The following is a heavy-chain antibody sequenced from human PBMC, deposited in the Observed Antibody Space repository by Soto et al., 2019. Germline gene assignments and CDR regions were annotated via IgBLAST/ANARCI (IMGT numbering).Heavy chain of an antibody. J-gene: IGHJ6*03. CDR3: ARTHECGHMDV. Sequence: VSGDSVRNQYWSWIRRPPGRGLEWIGYIYRSGSTKYNPSLKSRLTISVDTSKNQFSLKLSSVTAADMAVYYCARTHECGHMDVWGKGSTVTVSS. CDR2: IYRSGST. D-gene: IGHD3-3*01. V-gene: IGHV4-4*09. CDR1: GDSVRNQY.